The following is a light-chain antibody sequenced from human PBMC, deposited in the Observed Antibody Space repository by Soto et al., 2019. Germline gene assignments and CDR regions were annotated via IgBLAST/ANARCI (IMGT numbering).Light chain of an antibody. Sequence: DIIMAQFPNSRSLSLGSRSTINCKSRKSELYSSNRKSYLAWYQQKPGQAPKLLIHSASTRESGVPDRFSGSGSGTDFTLTISSLQAEDVAVYYCQQYYSSPRTFGQGTKVDIK. CDR2: SAS. CDR1: KSELYSSNRKSY. J-gene: IGKJ1*01. CDR3: QQYYSSPRT. V-gene: IGKV4-1*01.